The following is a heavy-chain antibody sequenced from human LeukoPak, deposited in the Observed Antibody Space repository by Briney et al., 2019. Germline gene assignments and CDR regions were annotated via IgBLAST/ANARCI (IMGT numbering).Heavy chain of an antibody. CDR1: GYSFTSYW. CDR2: IYPGDSDT. V-gene: IGHV5-51*01. Sequence: GESLKISCKGSGYSFTSYWIGWVRQMPGKGLEWMGIIYPGDSDTRYSPSFQGQVTISADKSISTAYLQWSSLKASDTAMYYCARLSGSGSYYLRGLDPWGQGTLVTVSS. J-gene: IGHJ5*02. CDR3: ARLSGSGSYYLRGLDP. D-gene: IGHD3-10*01.